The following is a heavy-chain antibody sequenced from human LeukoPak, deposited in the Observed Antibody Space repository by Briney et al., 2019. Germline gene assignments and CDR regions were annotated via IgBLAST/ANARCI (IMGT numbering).Heavy chain of an antibody. D-gene: IGHD3-10*01. V-gene: IGHV3-23*01. CDR2: ISGSGGST. CDR3: ASHAYYYGSGSPEYYFDY. Sequence: GGSLRLSCAASGFTFSSYAMSWVRQAPGKGLEWVSAISGSGGSTYYADSVKGRFTISRDNSKNTLYLQMNSLRAEDTAAYYCASHAYYYGSGSPEYYFDYWGQGTLVTVSS. CDR1: GFTFSSYA. J-gene: IGHJ4*02.